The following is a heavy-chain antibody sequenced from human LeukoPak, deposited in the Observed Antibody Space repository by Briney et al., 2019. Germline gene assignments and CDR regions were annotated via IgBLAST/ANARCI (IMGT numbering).Heavy chain of an antibody. CDR3: ARGSEESFDY. J-gene: IGHJ4*02. Sequence: SETLSLTCTVSGGSISSGDYYWSWIRQPPGKGLEWIGYIYYSGSTYYNPFLKSRVTISVDTSKNQFSLKLSSVTAADTAVYYCARGSEESFDYWGQGTLVTVSS. CDR1: GGSISSGDYY. V-gene: IGHV4-30-4*01. CDR2: IYYSGST.